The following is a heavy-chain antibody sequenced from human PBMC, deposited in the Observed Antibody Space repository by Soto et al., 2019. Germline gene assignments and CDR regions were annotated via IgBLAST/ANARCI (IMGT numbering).Heavy chain of an antibody. V-gene: IGHV1-69*05. Sequence: QVQLLQSGAEVRKPGSSVKVSCQASGGTFSSYAISWVRQAAGQGLEWVGGIIPISGTVNYAQKLQGRVTITSDETTRIVDMELSSLRPEDTAVYFCARDRTHGYSYAYDWGQGTTVTVSS. CDR3: ARDRTHGYSYAYD. D-gene: IGHD3-16*01. J-gene: IGHJ6*02. CDR1: GGTFSSYA. CDR2: IIPISGTV.